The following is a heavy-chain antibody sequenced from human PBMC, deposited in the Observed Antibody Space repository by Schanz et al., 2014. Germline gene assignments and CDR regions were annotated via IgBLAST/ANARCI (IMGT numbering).Heavy chain of an antibody. CDR2: INAHTGNT. Sequence: QVQLVQSGAEVKKPGASVKVSCKASGYTFTSYYMHWVRQAPGQGLELMGWINAHTGNTQYAQKFQGRVTMTADKSTSTVYMEVSGLRSEDTAVYYCARDGEAAAGCDYWGQGTLVTVSS. V-gene: IGHV1-46*03. J-gene: IGHJ4*02. CDR3: ARDGEAAAGCDY. CDR1: GYTFTSYY. D-gene: IGHD6-13*01.